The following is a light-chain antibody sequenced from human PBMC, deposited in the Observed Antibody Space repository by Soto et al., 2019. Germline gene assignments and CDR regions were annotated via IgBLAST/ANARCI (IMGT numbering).Light chain of an antibody. Sequence: EILLTQSPGTLCLSAGERPTLSRRASQSVSNNYLAWYQRKPRKARRLLIYGASNRATGIPDRLSGGGAGTVFTITISRLEPEDFAVYYCQQYGSSGTFGQGTKVDIK. J-gene: IGKJ1*01. CDR1: QSVSNNY. CDR3: QQYGSSGT. V-gene: IGKV3-20*01. CDR2: GAS.